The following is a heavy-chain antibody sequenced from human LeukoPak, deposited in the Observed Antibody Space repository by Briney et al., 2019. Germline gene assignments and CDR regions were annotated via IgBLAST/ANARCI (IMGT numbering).Heavy chain of an antibody. CDR2: ISYDGSNK. Sequence: GRSLRLSCAASGFTFSSYAMHWVRQAPGKGLEWVAVISYDGSNKYYADSVKGRFTISRDNSKNTLYLQMNSLRAEDTAVYYCAKGTLYYYDSSGYSQDDAFDIWGQGTMVTVSS. J-gene: IGHJ3*02. D-gene: IGHD3-22*01. V-gene: IGHV3-30*04. CDR1: GFTFSSYA. CDR3: AKGTLYYYDSSGYSQDDAFDI.